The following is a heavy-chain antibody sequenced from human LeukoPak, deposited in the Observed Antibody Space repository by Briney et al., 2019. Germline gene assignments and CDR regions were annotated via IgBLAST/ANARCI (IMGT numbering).Heavy chain of an antibody. V-gene: IGHV4-39*07. D-gene: IGHD5-18*01. CDR1: GGSISSSSYY. CDR2: IYYSGTA. Sequence: SETLSLTCTVSGGSISSSSYYWGWIRQPPGKGLEWIGSIYYSGTAYYNPSLKSRVTMSVDTSKNQFSLKVTSVTAADTAVYYCASSWVTRRDYWGQGTLVTVSS. J-gene: IGHJ4*02. CDR3: ASSWVTRRDY.